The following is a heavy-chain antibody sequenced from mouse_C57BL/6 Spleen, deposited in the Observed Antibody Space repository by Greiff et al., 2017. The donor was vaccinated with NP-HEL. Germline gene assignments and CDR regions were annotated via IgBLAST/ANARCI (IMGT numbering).Heavy chain of an antibody. CDR2: IDPEDGDT. J-gene: IGHJ3*01. CDR1: GFNIKDYY. D-gene: IGHD1-1*01. CDR3: TTFLPYYYGSSYGFAY. V-gene: IGHV14-1*01. Sequence: EVQLQQSGAELVRPGASVKLSCTASGFNIKDYYMHWVKQRPEQGLEWIGRIDPEDGDTEYAPKFQGKATMTADTSSNTAYLQLSSLTSEDTAVYYCTTFLPYYYGSSYGFAYWGQGTLVTVSA.